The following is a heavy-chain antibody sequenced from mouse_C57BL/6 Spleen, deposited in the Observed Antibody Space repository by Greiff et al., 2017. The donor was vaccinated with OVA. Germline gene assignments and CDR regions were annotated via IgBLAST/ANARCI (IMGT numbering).Heavy chain of an antibody. CDR2: ISNGGGST. D-gene: IGHD2-4*01. CDR3: ARHRRDDYGYYLDY. V-gene: IGHV5-12*01. Sequence: EVMLVESGGGLVQPGGSLKLSCAASGFTFSDYYMYWVRQTPEKRLEWVAYISNGGGSTYYPDTVKGRFTISRDNAKNTLYLQMSRLKSEDTAMYYCARHRRDDYGYYLDYWGQGTTLTVSS. J-gene: IGHJ2*01. CDR1: GFTFSDYY.